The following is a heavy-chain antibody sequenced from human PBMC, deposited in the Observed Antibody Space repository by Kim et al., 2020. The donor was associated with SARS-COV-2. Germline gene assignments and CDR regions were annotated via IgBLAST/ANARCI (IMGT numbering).Heavy chain of an antibody. V-gene: IGHV3-7*01. CDR3: ARVSSSSWDFDY. Sequence: DAEKGLFTVSRDNAKNSLYLRMDSLRAEDTAVYYCARVSSSSWDFDYWGQGTLVTVSS. D-gene: IGHD6-13*01. J-gene: IGHJ4*02.